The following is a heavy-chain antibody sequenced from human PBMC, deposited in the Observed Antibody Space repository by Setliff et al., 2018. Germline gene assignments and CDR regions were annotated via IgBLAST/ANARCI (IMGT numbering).Heavy chain of an antibody. J-gene: IGHJ4*02. CDR1: GFSLSYYC. CDR3: AKDLITTTVPEWLLYTPTTYFDY. Sequence: PGGSLRLSCAASGFSLSYYCMFWVRQVPGKGLEWVSAISGSGGTTYYADSVKCRFTISRDNSKNTLYLQMNSLRAEDTAVYYCAKDLITTTVPEWLLYTPTTYFDYWGQGTLVTVSS. V-gene: IGHV3-23*01. CDR2: ISGSGGTT. D-gene: IGHD3-3*01.